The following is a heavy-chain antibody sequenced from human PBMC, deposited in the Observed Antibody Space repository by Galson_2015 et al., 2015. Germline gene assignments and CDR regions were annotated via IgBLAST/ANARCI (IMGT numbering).Heavy chain of an antibody. CDR1: GFTFSRNG. CDR2: IWSDGINK. J-gene: IGHJ4*02. D-gene: IGHD3-3*01. Sequence: SLRLSCAASGFTFSRNGMHWVRQAPGKGLEWVASIWSDGINKNYADSVKGRFTISRDNSKNTLDLQMDSLGAEDTAVHYCAREYDGRQLDYWGQGTLVTVSS. CDR3: AREYDGRQLDY. V-gene: IGHV3-33*01.